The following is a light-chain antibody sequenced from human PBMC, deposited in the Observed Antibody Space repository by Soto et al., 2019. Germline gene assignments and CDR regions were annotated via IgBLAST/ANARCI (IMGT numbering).Light chain of an antibody. V-gene: IGKV1-39*01. J-gene: IGKJ5*01. Sequence: DIQMTQSPSSLSASVGDRVTITCRASQSISTFLNWYQQKPGKAPNLLIYAASGLQSGVQSRFSGSGSGTDFTLTIRSLQPEDFATYYCKQSYRTPITFGQGTRLEIK. CDR2: AAS. CDR3: KQSYRTPIT. CDR1: QSISTF.